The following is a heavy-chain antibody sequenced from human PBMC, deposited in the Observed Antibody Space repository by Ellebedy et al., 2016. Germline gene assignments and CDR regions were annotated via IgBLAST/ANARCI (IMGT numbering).Heavy chain of an antibody. J-gene: IGHJ4*02. D-gene: IGHD3-10*01. CDR2: INGDGTIT. V-gene: IGHV3-74*01. CDR3: ASFSAPDY. Sequence: GGSLRLXXVASGFTFNTYWMHWVRQAPGKGLVWVSRINGDGTITNYADSVKGRFTIFRDNAKNTLYLQMNSLRVEDTAVYYCASFSAPDYWGQGTLVTVSS. CDR1: GFTFNTYW.